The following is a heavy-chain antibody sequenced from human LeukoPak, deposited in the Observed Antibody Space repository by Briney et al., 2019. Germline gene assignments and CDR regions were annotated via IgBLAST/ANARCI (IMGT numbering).Heavy chain of an antibody. CDR3: ARLDIQLWPFGVNWFDP. CDR1: GGSISSSSYY. J-gene: IGHJ5*02. CDR2: IYYSGST. D-gene: IGHD5-18*01. Sequence: SETLSLTCTVSGGSISSSSYYWGWIRQPPGKGLEWVGSIYYSGSTYYNPSLKSRVTISVDTSKNQFSLKLSSVTAADTAVYYCARLDIQLWPFGVNWFDPWGQGTLVTVSS. V-gene: IGHV4-39*07.